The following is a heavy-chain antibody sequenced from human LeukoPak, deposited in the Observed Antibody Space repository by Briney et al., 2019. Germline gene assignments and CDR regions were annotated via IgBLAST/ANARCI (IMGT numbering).Heavy chain of an antibody. CDR3: ARHLQYYGSGSFYPYYYYGMDV. J-gene: IGHJ6*02. Sequence: PSETLSLTCTVSRGSISSYYWSWIRQSPGKGLEWIGYIHGSGSTNYNPSLESRVTISVDTSKNQFSLKLSSVTAADTAVYYCARHLQYYGSGSFYPYYYYGMDVRGQGTTVTVSS. CDR2: IHGSGST. V-gene: IGHV4-59*08. CDR1: RGSISSYY. D-gene: IGHD3-10*01.